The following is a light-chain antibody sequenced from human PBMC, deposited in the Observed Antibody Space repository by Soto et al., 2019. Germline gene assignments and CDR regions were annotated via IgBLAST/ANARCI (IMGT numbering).Light chain of an antibody. V-gene: IGKV3-15*01. CDR3: QQYNNRPPET. CDR2: GAS. CDR1: QSVSSN. J-gene: IGKJ1*01. Sequence: EIVMTQSPATLSVSPGERATLSCSASQSVSSNLAWYQQKPGQAPRLLIYGASTRATGVPDRFSGSGSGTEFTLTISSLQSEDFAVYYCQQYNNRPPETFGQGTKVDIK.